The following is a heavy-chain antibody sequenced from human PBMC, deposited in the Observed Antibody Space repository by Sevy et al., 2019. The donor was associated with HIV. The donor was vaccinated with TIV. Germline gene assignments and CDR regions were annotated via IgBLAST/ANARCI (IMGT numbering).Heavy chain of an antibody. D-gene: IGHD6-19*01. CDR2: INGDGSST. Sequence: GGSLRLSCAASGFTFSNYWIHWVRQAPGKGLVWVSRINGDGSSTSYADSVKGRFTISRDNAKNTLYLQMNSLTAEDTAVYYCARNLITVTGMLYYFDFWGHGTLVTVSS. CDR3: ARNLITVTGMLYYFDF. J-gene: IGHJ4*01. CDR1: GFTFSNYW. V-gene: IGHV3-74*01.